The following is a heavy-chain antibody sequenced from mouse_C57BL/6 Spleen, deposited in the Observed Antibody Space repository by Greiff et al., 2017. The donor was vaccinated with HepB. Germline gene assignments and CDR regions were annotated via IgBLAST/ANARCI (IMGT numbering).Heavy chain of an antibody. CDR2: IYPGNGDT. Sequence: QVQLKESGAELVRPGASVKMSCKASGYTFTSYNMHWVKQTPRQGLEWIGAIYPGNGDTSYNQKFKGKATLTVDKSSSTAYMQLSSLTSEDSAVYFCARWRDGGYAMDYWGQGTSVTVSS. J-gene: IGHJ4*01. CDR3: ARWRDGGYAMDY. CDR1: GYTFTSYN. V-gene: IGHV1-12*01.